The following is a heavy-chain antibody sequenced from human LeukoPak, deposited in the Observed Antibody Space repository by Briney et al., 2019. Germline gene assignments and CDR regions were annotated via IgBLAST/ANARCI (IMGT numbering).Heavy chain of an antibody. D-gene: IGHD1-26*01. CDR3: AKPGGGNYFTHNYFHP. CDR2: INHSGST. V-gene: IGHV4-34*01. CDR1: GGSFSGYY. J-gene: IGHJ5*02. Sequence: SETLSLTCAVYGGSFSGYYCSWIRQPPGKGLEWIGEINHSGSTNYNPSLKSRVTISVDTSKNQFSLKLSSVTAADTAVYYCAKPGGGNYFTHNYFHPWGQGTLVAVSS.